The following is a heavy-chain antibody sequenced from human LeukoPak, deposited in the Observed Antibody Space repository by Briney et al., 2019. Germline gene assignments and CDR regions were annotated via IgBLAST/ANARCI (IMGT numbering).Heavy chain of an antibody. J-gene: IGHJ5*02. V-gene: IGHV4-59*08. Sequence: PSEPLSLTCTVSGGSISSYYWSWIRQPPGKGLEWIGYIYYSGSTNYNPSLKSRVTISVDTSKNQFSLKLSSVTAADTAVYYCARQRADITRWDDENWFDPWGQGTLVTVSS. CDR2: IYYSGST. CDR1: GGSISSYY. CDR3: ARQRADITRWDDENWFDP. D-gene: IGHD1-1*01.